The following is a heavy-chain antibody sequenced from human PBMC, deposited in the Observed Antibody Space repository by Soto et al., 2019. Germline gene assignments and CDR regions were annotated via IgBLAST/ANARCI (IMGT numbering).Heavy chain of an antibody. CDR3: AIYHLELFRFDY. CDR1: DFSFTSPG. CDR2: ISLYNGNT. D-gene: IGHD2-2*01. V-gene: IGHV1-18*04. Sequence: ASVKVCCKAYDFSFTSPGISWVRQAPGQGLEWMGWISLYNGNTNYAQQFQGRVTMTTDTSTSTAYMELRSLRSDDTAMYFCAIYHLELFRFDYWGQGTLVTVSS. J-gene: IGHJ4*02.